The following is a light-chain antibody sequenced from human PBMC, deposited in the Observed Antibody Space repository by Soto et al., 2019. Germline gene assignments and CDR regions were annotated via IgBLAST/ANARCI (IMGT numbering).Light chain of an antibody. CDR3: QQYNSYSYT. CDR2: DAS. J-gene: IGKJ2*01. CDR1: QSISSW. Sequence: DIQMTQPPSTLSASVGDRVTITCRASQSISSWLAWYQQKPGKAPKLLIYDASSLESGVPSRFSGSGSGTEFTLTISSLQPDDFATYYCQQYNSYSYTFGQGTKVDIK. V-gene: IGKV1-5*01.